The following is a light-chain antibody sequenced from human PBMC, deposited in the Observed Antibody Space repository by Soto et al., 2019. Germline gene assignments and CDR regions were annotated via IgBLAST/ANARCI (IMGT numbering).Light chain of an antibody. J-gene: IGLJ3*02. V-gene: IGLV1-51*01. CDR3: ATWDHSLKLV. CDR2: QNV. Sequence: QSVVSQPPSVSAAPGQRVTISCSGTASNIGRNFVSWYQCLPGAAPTLLIYQNVKRPSAIPGRFSASKSGTAATLDITGLVPGDEADYYCATWDHSLKLVFGGGTKLTVL. CDR1: ASNIGRNF.